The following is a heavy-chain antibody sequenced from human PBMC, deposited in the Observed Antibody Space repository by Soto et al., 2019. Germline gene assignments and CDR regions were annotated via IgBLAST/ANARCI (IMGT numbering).Heavy chain of an antibody. D-gene: IGHD2-2*01. CDR3: ARVGCSSTSCSYYCYMDV. J-gene: IGHJ6*03. V-gene: IGHV3-21*01. Sequence: EVQLVESGGGLVKPGGSLRLSCAASGFTFSSYSMNWVRQAPGKGLEWVSSISSSSSYIYYADSVKGRFTISRDNPKNSLNLQMNSLRAEDTVVYYCARVGCSSTSCSYYCYMDVWGKGTTVTVSS. CDR1: GFTFSSYS. CDR2: ISSSSSYI.